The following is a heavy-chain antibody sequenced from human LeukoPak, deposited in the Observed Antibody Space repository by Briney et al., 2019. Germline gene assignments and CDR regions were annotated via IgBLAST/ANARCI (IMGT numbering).Heavy chain of an antibody. CDR2: ISTYNGNT. V-gene: IGHV1-18*01. CDR1: GYTFTSYG. J-gene: IGHJ4*02. D-gene: IGHD3-10*01. CDR3: ARSGMVRGVSDY. Sequence: GASVNVSLKASGYTFTSYGISWVRQAPRQGLEWMGWISTYNGNTNYSHKLQGRVTITTDTSTSTAYMELRSLGSDATAVYYCARSGMVRGVSDYWGQGTLVTVSS.